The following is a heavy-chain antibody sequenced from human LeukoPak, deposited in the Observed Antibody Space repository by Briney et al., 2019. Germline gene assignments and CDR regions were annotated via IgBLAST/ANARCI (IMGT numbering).Heavy chain of an antibody. D-gene: IGHD3-22*01. V-gene: IGHV1-2*02. J-gene: IGHJ3*02. CDR1: GYSFITYF. CDR3: ARQYDSSGSI. Sequence: ASVKVSCKASGYSFITYFIHWMRQAPGQGLEWMGWINPHNGDIKYAQKFHGRVSMTRDTPINTGYMELSSLISDDTAVYYCARQYDSSGSIWGQGTMVTVSS. CDR2: INPHNGDI.